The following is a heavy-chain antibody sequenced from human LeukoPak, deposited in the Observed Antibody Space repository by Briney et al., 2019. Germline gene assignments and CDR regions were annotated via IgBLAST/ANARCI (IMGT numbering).Heavy chain of an antibody. D-gene: IGHD3-22*01. V-gene: IGHV3-53*01. CDR3: ASVADYYDSSGYSHFDY. CDR2: IYSGGST. Sequence: PGGSLRLSCAASGFTVSSNYMSWVRQAPGKGLEWVSVIYSGGSTYYADSVKGRFTISRDNSRDTLYLQMNSLRAEDTAVYYCASVADYYDSSGYSHFDYWGQGTLVTVSS. CDR1: GFTVSSNY. J-gene: IGHJ4*02.